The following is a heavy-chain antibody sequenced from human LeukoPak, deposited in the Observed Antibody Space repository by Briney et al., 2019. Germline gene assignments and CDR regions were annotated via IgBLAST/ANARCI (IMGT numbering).Heavy chain of an antibody. CDR1: GGSISSSSYY. J-gene: IGHJ4*02. CDR3: ARPVRGYYDSSGYSQPGYYFDY. V-gene: IGHV4-39*01. Sequence: PSETLSLTCTVSGGSISSSSYYWGWIRQPPGKGLEWIGSIYYSGSTYYNPSLKSRVTISVDTSKNQFSLKLSSVTAADTAVYYCARPVRGYYDSSGYSQPGYYFDYWGQGTLVTVSS. D-gene: IGHD3-22*01. CDR2: IYYSGST.